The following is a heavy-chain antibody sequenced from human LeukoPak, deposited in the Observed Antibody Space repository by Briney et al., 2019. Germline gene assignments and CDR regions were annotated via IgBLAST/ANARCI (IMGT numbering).Heavy chain of an antibody. Sequence: ASVKVSCKASGYTFTGYYMHWVRQAPGQGLEWMGWINPNSGGTNYAQKFQGRVTMTRDTSISTAYMELSRLRSDDTAVYYCARVLCYDFWSGAASEYFQHWGQGTLVTVSS. D-gene: IGHD3-3*01. CDR1: GYTFTGYY. CDR2: INPNSGGT. V-gene: IGHV1-2*02. CDR3: ARVLCYDFWSGAASEYFQH. J-gene: IGHJ1*01.